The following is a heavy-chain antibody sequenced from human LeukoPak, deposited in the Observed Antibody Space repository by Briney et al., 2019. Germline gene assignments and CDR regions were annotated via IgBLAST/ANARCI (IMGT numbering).Heavy chain of an antibody. J-gene: IGHJ6*02. CDR3: ARESNYYYYGMDV. Sequence: SETLSLTCTVSGGSISSYYWSWIRQPPGKGLGWIGYIYYSGSTNYNPSLKSRVTISVDTSKNQFSLKLSSVTAADTAVYYCARESNYYYYGMDVWGQGTTVTVSS. CDR2: IYYSGST. CDR1: GGSISSYY. V-gene: IGHV4-59*01.